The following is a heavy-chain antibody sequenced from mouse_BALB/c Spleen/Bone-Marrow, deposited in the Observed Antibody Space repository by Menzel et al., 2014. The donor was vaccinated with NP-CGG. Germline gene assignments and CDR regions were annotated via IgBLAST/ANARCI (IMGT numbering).Heavy chain of an antibody. CDR3: ARSYYGSPYFDY. J-gene: IGHJ2*01. V-gene: IGHV1-54*01. Sequence: QVHVKQSGAELVRPGTSVKVSCKASGYAFTNYLIEWVKQRPGQGLEWIGVINPGSGGTNYNEKFKGKATLTADKSSSTAYMQFSSLTSDDSAVYFCARSYYGSPYFDYWGRGTTLTVSS. D-gene: IGHD1-1*01. CDR2: INPGSGGT. CDR1: GYAFTNYL.